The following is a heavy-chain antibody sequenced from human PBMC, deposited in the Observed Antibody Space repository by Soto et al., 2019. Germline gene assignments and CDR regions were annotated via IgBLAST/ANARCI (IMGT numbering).Heavy chain of an antibody. J-gene: IGHJ4*02. CDR1: GFTFSDYY. D-gene: IGHD3-9*01. CDR3: AHFDWFIDY. V-gene: IGHV3-23*01. Sequence: PGGSLRLSCAASGFTFSDYYMSWVHQAPGKGLEWVSAISGSGASTYYADSVKGRFTISRDNSKNTLYLQMNSLRAEDTAVYYCAHFDWFIDYWGQGTLVTVSS. CDR2: ISGSGAST.